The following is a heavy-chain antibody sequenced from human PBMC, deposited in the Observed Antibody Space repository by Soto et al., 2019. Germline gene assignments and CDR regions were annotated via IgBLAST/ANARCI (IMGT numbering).Heavy chain of an antibody. CDR1: GDSTSSYY. Sequence: SETLSLTCTVFGDSTSSYYWSWIRQPPGKGLEWIGYIYYSGSTNYNPSLKSRVTISVDTPKNQFSLKLTSVTAADTAVYYCARGVATIGPWGQGTQVTVSS. CDR3: ARGVATIGP. J-gene: IGHJ5*02. V-gene: IGHV4-59*01. CDR2: IYYSGST. D-gene: IGHD5-12*01.